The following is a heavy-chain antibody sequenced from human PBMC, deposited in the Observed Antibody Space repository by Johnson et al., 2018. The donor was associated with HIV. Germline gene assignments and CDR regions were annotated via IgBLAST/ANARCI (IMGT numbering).Heavy chain of an antibody. J-gene: IGHJ3*02. V-gene: IGHV3-66*01. D-gene: IGHD2-2*01. CDR3: ARGKGASVGLDAFDI. CDR2: IYSGGRT. CDR1: GFTVSSNY. Sequence: VQLVESGGGLVQPGGSLRLSCAASGFTVSSNYMSWVRQAPGKGLEWVSVIYSGGRTYYADSVRGRFTISRDNAKNSLYLQTNSLRVEYTAFYYCARGKGASVGLDAFDIWGQGTMVTVSS.